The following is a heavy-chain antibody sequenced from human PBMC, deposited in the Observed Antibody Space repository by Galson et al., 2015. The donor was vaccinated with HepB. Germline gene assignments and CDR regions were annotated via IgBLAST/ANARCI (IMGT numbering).Heavy chain of an antibody. CDR3: AKAVYYYYMDV. V-gene: IGHV3-23*01. CDR2: ISGGST. Sequence: SLRLSCAAPGFTFSSYGMTWVRQAPGKGLEWVSAISGGSTYYADSVKGRFTISRDNSKNTLYLQMNSLRAEDTAVYYCAKAVYYYYMDVWGRGTTVTVSS. CDR1: GFTFSSYG. J-gene: IGHJ6*03.